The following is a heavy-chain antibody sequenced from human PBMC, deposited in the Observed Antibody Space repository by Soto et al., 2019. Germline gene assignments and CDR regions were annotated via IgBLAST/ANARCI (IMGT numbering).Heavy chain of an antibody. J-gene: IGHJ6*02. CDR2: ISSSGSTI. D-gene: IGHD1-20*01. Sequence: GGSLRLSCAASGFTFSSYEMNWVRQAPGKGLEWVSYISSSGSTIYYADSVKGRFTISRDNAKNSLYLQMNSLRAEDTAVYYCAREGVTGNYYYGMDVWGQGTTVTVSS. CDR1: GFTFSSYE. V-gene: IGHV3-48*03. CDR3: AREGVTGNYYYGMDV.